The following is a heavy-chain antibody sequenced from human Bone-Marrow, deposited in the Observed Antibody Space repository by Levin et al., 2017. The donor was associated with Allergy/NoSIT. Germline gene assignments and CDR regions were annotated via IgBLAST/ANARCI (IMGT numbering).Heavy chain of an antibody. CDR1: GFSVRNTY. V-gene: IGHV3-66*01. CDR3: ARGGLGANHY. CDR2: IYSVGST. D-gene: IGHD5-12*01. Sequence: LSLPCAASGFSVRNTYMRWVRQAPGKGLEWVSLIYSVGSTYYADSVKGRFTISRDNSKNTLYLQMNSLRGEDTAIYYCARGGLGANHYWGQGTRVTVSS. J-gene: IGHJ4*02.